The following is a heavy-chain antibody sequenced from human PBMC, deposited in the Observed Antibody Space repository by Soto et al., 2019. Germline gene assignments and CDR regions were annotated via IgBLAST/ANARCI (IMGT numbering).Heavy chain of an antibody. CDR3: AKDSSNYDYFWGSYRYYFDY. V-gene: IGHV3-23*01. J-gene: IGHJ4*02. Sequence: EVQLLESGGGLVQPGGSLRLSCAASGFTFSSYAMSWVRQAPGKGLEWVSAISGSGGSTYYADSVKGRFTISRDNSKNTLYLQMNSLRAEDTAVYYCAKDSSNYDYFWGSYRYYFDYWGQGTLVTVSS. CDR2: ISGSGGST. CDR1: GFTFSSYA. D-gene: IGHD3-16*02.